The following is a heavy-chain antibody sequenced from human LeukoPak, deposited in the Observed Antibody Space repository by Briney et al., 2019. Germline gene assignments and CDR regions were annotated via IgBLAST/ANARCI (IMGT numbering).Heavy chain of an antibody. J-gene: IGHJ3*02. CDR1: GFTFSNYF. D-gene: IGHD2-15*01. V-gene: IGHV3-64*01. Sequence: GGSLRLSCAASGFTFSNYFMHWVRQAPGKGLEYFSAISRTGSTTYYTNSVKGRFTISRDNSKNTLYLQMGSLRAEDMAVYYCATSRYCSGGDCYSLAFDIWGQGTMATVAS. CDR3: ATSRYCSGGDCYSLAFDI. CDR2: ISRTGSTT.